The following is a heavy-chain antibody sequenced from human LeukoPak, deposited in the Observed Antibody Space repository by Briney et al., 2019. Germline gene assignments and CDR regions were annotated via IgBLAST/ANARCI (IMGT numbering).Heavy chain of an antibody. V-gene: IGHV4-59*08. CDR1: GDSISSSY. CDR2: IYYSGST. J-gene: IGHJ6*02. Sequence: SETLSLTCTVSGDSISSSYWSWIRQPPGKGLEWIGHIYYSGSTNYNPSLKSRVTISVTKNQFSLKLSSVTAADTAVYFCARSAAGLSYGMDVWGQGTTVTVSS. D-gene: IGHD6-13*01. CDR3: ARSAAGLSYGMDV.